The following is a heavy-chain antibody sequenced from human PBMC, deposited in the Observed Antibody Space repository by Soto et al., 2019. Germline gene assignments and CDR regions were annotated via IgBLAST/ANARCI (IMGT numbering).Heavy chain of an antibody. V-gene: IGHV3-7*01. CDR2: IKQDGSEK. D-gene: IGHD4-17*01. Sequence: PGGSLRLSCAASGFTFSSYWMSWVRQAPGKGLEWVANIKQDGSEKYYVDSVKGRFTISRDNAKNSLYLQMNSLRAEDTAVYYCARAVLAVDYGDYGYCGQGTLVTVSS. CDR1: GFTFSSYW. J-gene: IGHJ4*02. CDR3: ARAVLAVDYGDYGY.